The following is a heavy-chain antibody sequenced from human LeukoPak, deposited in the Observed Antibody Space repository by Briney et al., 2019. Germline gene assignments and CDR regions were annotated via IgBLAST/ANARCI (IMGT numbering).Heavy chain of an antibody. CDR3: ARDSDFWSGYYHHPTGP. CDR1: GGTFSSDA. CDR2: IIPIFGTA. Sequence: GASVKVSCKASGGTFSSDAISWVRQAPGQGLEWMGRIIPIFGTANYAQKFQGRVTITTDESTSTAYMELSSLRSEDTAVYYCARDSDFWSGYYHHPTGPWGQGTLITVSS. V-gene: IGHV1-69*05. D-gene: IGHD3-3*01. J-gene: IGHJ5*02.